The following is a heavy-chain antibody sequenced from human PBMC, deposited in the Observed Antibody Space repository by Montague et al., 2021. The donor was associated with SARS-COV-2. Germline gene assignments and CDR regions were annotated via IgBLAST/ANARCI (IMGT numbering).Heavy chain of an antibody. Sequence: SLRLSCAASGFTLSDNWMTWVRQAPGKGLEWVANIKEDGSVRHYVDSVKGRFTISRDNSKNSLHLQMNSPRAEDTAVYYCAREAAESSGWSDCGQGTLVTVSS. V-gene: IGHV3-7*01. J-gene: IGHJ4*02. CDR2: IKEDGSVR. D-gene: IGHD6-19*01. CDR1: GFTLSDNW. CDR3: AREAAESSGWSD.